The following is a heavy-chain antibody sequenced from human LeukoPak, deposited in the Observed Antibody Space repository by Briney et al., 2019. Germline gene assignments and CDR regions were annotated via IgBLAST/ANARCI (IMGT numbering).Heavy chain of an antibody. CDR1: GYTFTGYY. V-gene: IGHV1-2*02. Sequence: ASVKVSCKASGYTFTGYYMHWVRQAPGQGLEWMGWINPNSGGTNYAQKFQGRVTMTRGTSISTAYMELSRLRSDDTAVYYCARDQGSGWANDYWGQGTLVTVSS. J-gene: IGHJ4*02. CDR2: INPNSGGT. CDR3: ARDQGSGWANDY. D-gene: IGHD6-19*01.